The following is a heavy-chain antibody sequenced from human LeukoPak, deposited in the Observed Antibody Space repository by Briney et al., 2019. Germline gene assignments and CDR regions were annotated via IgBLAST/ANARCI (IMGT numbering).Heavy chain of an antibody. D-gene: IGHD3/OR15-3a*01. J-gene: IGHJ4*02. CDR3: VKEVADHGFWTGHDF. CDR1: GFTFSSYS. CDR2: ISSSSSTI. Sequence: AGGYLRLSCAASGFTFSSYSMDWVRQAPGKGLEWVSYISSSSSTIYYADSVKGRFTISRDNAKNSLYLQMNSLRADDTAVYYCVKEVADHGFWTGHDFWGQGTLVTVSS. V-gene: IGHV3-48*04.